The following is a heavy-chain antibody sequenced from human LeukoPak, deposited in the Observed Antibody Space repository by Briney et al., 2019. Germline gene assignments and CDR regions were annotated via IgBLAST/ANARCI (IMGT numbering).Heavy chain of an antibody. V-gene: IGHV4-39*07. J-gene: IGHJ5*02. CDR3: ARDTITMVRGPRENWFDP. Sequence: ASETLSLTCTVSGGSISSSSYYWGWIRQPPGKGLEWIGSIYYSGSTYYNPSLKSRVTISVDTSKNQFSLKLSSVTAADTAVYYCARDTITMVRGPRENWFDPWGQGTLVTVSS. CDR2: IYYSGST. CDR1: GGSISSSSYY. D-gene: IGHD3-10*01.